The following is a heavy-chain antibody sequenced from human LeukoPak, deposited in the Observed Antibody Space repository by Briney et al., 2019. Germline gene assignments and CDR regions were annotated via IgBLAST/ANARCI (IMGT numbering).Heavy chain of an antibody. CDR3: AREFDGSASGAGY. CDR1: GFTFSRYS. V-gene: IGHV3-21*01. Sequence: PGGSLGLSCAAFGFTFSRYSMNWVRQAPGKGLEWVSSMSSSSGLIYYGDSVKGRFTVSRDNAKRSLYLQMNSLRADDTAVYYCAREFDGSASGAGYWGQGTLVTVSS. D-gene: IGHD1-26*01. CDR2: MSSSSGLI. J-gene: IGHJ4*02.